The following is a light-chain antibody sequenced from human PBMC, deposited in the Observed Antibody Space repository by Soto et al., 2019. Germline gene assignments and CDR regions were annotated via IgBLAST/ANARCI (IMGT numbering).Light chain of an antibody. Sequence: QSVLTQHASVSGSPGQSITISCTGTNNDIGGYNYVSWYQQHPGKAPKLIIYDVSIRPSGVSNRFSDSKSGNTASLTISGLQAEDEADYYCTSYTRSSTLVFGTGTKLTVL. CDR2: DVS. CDR1: NNDIGGYNY. CDR3: TSYTRSSTLV. V-gene: IGLV2-14*01. J-gene: IGLJ1*01.